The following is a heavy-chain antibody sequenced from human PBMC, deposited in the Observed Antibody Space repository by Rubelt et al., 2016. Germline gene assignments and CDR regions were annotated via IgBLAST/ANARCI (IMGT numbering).Heavy chain of an antibody. Sequence: QLQLQESGPGLVKPSETLSLTCTVSGGSISSSSYYWGWIRQPPGKGLEWIGSIYYSGSPYYNPSLKSRVTISGDTSKNQFSRKLSSVTAADTAVYYCARLSSGWYYFDYWGQGTLVTVSS. CDR1: GGSISSSSYY. CDR2: IYYSGSP. D-gene: IGHD6-19*01. V-gene: IGHV4-39*01. CDR3: ARLSSGWYYFDY. J-gene: IGHJ4*02.